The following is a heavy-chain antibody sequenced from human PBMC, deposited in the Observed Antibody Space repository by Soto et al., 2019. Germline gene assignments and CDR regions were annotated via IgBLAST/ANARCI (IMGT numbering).Heavy chain of an antibody. Sequence: EVQLVESGGGLVQPGGSLRLSCAASGFTFSSYGMAWVRQAPGKGLEGLANIRQDGSEKYYVDSVKGRFTISRDNAKNSLYLQMNSLRAEDTAVYYCARVPGSGYNYGSTFDYWGQGTLVTVSS. CDR3: ARVPGSGYNYGSTFDY. CDR1: GFTFSSYG. D-gene: IGHD5-18*01. J-gene: IGHJ4*02. V-gene: IGHV3-7*05. CDR2: IRQDGSEK.